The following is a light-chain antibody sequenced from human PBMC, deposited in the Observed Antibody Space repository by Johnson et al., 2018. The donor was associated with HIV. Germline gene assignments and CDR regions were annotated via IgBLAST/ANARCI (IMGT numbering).Light chain of an antibody. CDR1: SSNIGNNY. V-gene: IGLV1-51*01. J-gene: IGLJ1*01. CDR3: GTWDTSLSAT. Sequence: QSVLTQPPSVSAAPGQKVTIYCSGISSNIGNNYVSWYQQLPGTAPKLLIYDNNKRPSGIPDRFSGSKSGTSATLGLTGLPTGDEADYYCGTWDTSLSATFGTGTKVTVL. CDR2: DNN.